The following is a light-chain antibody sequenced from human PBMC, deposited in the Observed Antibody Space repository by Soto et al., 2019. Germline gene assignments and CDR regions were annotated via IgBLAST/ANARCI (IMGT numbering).Light chain of an antibody. CDR2: GAS. V-gene: IGKV3-15*01. Sequence: EIVMTQSPATLSVSTGERATLHCRASQSVSSNLAWYQQKPGQAPRLLIYGASTRATGIPARFSGSGSGTDYTLTISSLEAEDFAVYYCQHRDNWSYIFGQGTKVDIK. J-gene: IGKJ2*01. CDR1: QSVSSN. CDR3: QHRDNWSYI.